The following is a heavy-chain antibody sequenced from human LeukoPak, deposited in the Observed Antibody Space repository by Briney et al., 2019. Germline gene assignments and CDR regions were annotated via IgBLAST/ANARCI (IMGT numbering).Heavy chain of an antibody. CDR3: AREYSSSSGSVSDY. CDR2: ITSSSSTI. D-gene: IGHD6-6*01. CDR1: GFTFSSYN. J-gene: IGHJ4*02. Sequence: GGSLRLSCAASGFTFSSYNMNWVRQAPGEGLEWVSYITSSSSTIYYADSVKGRFTISRDNAKYSLYLQMNSLRDEDTAVYYCAREYSSSSGSVSDYWGQGTLVTVSS. V-gene: IGHV3-48*02.